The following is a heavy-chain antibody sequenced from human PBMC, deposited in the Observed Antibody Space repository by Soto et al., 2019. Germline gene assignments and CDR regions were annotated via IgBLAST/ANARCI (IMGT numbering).Heavy chain of an antibody. Sequence: GGSLRLSCAASGFTFSSHWMHWVRQAPGKGLLWVSRINTDGISTTYADSVKGRFTISRDNAKNTLSLQMNSLTADDTAVYYWVRDSQHAFDIWGQGTMVTVSS. CDR1: GFTFSSHW. CDR3: VRDSQHAFDI. V-gene: IGHV3-74*01. D-gene: IGHD6-13*01. J-gene: IGHJ3*02. CDR2: INTDGIST.